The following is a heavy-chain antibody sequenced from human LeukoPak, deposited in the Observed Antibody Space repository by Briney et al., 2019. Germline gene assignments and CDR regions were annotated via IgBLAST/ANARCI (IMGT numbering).Heavy chain of an antibody. CDR2: ISDDSGRI. J-gene: IGHJ4*02. Sequence: PGGSLRLSCVASGFTFSSYAMSWVRQAPGKGLEWVSQISDDSGRIYYADSVKGRFSISSDNSKNTLYLQMNSLRAEDTALYYCAKEASSSWTNWGQGTLVTVSS. V-gene: IGHV3-23*01. CDR1: GFTFSSYA. D-gene: IGHD6-13*01. CDR3: AKEASSSWTN.